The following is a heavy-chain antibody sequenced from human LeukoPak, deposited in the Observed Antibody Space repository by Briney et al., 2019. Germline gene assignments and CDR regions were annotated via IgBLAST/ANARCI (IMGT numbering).Heavy chain of an antibody. V-gene: IGHV3-48*01. J-gene: IGHJ3*02. CDR3: ARGPFAYYYDSSGYTGAFGI. Sequence: GGSLRLSCAASGFTFSSYSMNWVRQAPGKGLEWVSYISSSSSTIYYADSVKGRFTISRDNAKNSLYLQMNSLRAEDTAVYYCARGPFAYYYDSSGYTGAFGIWGQGTMVTVSS. CDR2: ISSSSSTI. D-gene: IGHD3-22*01. CDR1: GFTFSSYS.